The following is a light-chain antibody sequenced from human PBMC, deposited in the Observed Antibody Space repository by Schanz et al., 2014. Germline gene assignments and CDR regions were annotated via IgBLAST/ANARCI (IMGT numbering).Light chain of an antibody. CDR1: SSNIGSNT. V-gene: IGLV1-44*01. CDR3: AAWDDSLWV. Sequence: QSVLTQPPSASGTPGQRVTISCSGSSSNIGSNTVNWYQQLPGTAPKLLIYSNNQRPSGVPDRFSGSKSGTSASLAISGLRSEDEADYYCAAWDDSLWVFGGGTKLTVL. J-gene: IGLJ3*02. CDR2: SNN.